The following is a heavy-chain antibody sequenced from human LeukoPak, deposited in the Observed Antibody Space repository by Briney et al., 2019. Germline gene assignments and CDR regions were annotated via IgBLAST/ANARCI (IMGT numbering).Heavy chain of an antibody. J-gene: IGHJ4*02. CDR3: ARVGTYDFWSGYYPKFDY. Sequence: SETLSLTCAVYGGSFSGYYWSWIRQPPGKGLEWTGEINHSGSTNYNPSLKSRVTISVDTSKNQFSLKLSSVTAADTAVYYCARVGTYDFWSGYYPKFDYWGQGTLVTVSS. CDR1: GGSFSGYY. V-gene: IGHV4-34*01. D-gene: IGHD3-3*01. CDR2: INHSGST.